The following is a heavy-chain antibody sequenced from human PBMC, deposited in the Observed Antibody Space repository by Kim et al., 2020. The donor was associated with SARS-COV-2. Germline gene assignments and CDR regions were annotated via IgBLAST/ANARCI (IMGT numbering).Heavy chain of an antibody. D-gene: IGHD3-10*01. V-gene: IGHV1-18*01. Sequence: ASVKVSCKASGYTFTSYGISWVRQAPGQGLEWMGWISAYNGNTNYAQKLQGRVTMTTDTSTSTAYMELRSLRSDDTAVYYCARVGSGSYYRSPRHYYYYGMDVWGQGTTVTVSS. CDR1: GYTFTSYG. CDR2: ISAYNGNT. J-gene: IGHJ6*02. CDR3: ARVGSGSYYRSPRHYYYYGMDV.